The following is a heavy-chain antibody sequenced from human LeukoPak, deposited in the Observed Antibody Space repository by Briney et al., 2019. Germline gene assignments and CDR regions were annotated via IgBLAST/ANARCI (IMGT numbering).Heavy chain of an antibody. D-gene: IGHD1-26*01. CDR1: GFIFSNYG. V-gene: IGHV3-30*18. CDR3: AKDLFYSGSYSCFDY. J-gene: IGHJ4*02. Sequence: GGSLRLSCTASGFIFSNYGRNWVRQAPGKGLEWVALISNDGRNKYYADSVKGRFTISRDNSKNTLDLQMNSLKAEDTAVYYCAKDLFYSGSYSCFDYWGQGTLVSVSS. CDR2: ISNDGRNK.